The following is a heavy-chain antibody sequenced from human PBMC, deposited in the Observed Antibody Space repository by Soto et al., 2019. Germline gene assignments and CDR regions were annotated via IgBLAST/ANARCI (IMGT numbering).Heavy chain of an antibody. CDR3: ARLGGSYSYYYGMDV. CDR1: GGSISSSSYY. D-gene: IGHD1-26*01. V-gene: IGHV4-39*01. J-gene: IGHJ6*02. Sequence: QLQLQESGPGLVKPSETLSLTCTVSGGSISSSSYYWGWIRQPPGKGLEWIGSIYYSGSTYYNPSLKSRVPIPVDTSKNQFSLKLSSVTAADTAVYYCARLGGSYSYYYGMDVWGQGTTVTVSS. CDR2: IYYSGST.